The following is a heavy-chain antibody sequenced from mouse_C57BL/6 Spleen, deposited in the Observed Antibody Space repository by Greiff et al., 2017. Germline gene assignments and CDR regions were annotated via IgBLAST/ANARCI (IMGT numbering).Heavy chain of an antibody. CDR1: GYTFTDYY. J-gene: IGHJ2*01. CDR2: INPNNGGT. D-gene: IGHD1-1*01. CDR3: ARGTTVVDYFDY. Sequence: VQLQQSGPELVKPGASVKISCKASGYTFTDYYMNWVKQSHGKSLEWIGDINPNNGGTSYNQKFKGKATLTVDKSSSTAYMELRSLTSEDSAVYYCARGTTVVDYFDYWGQGTTLTVSS. V-gene: IGHV1-26*01.